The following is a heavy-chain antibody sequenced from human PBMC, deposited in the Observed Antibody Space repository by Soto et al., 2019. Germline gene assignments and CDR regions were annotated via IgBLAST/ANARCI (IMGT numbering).Heavy chain of an antibody. CDR3: ARDHVSFTMMSRPFDP. J-gene: IGHJ5*02. D-gene: IGHD3-22*01. V-gene: IGHV3-74*01. CDR1: GFTFSSYS. CDR2: INSDGSST. Sequence: GGSLRLSCAASGFTFSSYSMNWVRQAPGKGLVWVSRINSDGSSTSYADSVKGRFTISRDNAKNTLYLQMNSLRAEDTAVYYCARDHVSFTMMSRPFDPWGQGTLVTVSS.